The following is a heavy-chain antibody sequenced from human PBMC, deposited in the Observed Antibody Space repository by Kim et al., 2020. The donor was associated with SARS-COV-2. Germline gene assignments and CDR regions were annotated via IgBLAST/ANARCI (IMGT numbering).Heavy chain of an antibody. CDR1: GFTFSSYW. CDR3: AREKPRYYYGSGSSHTPYYYYGMDV. CDR2: INSDGSST. V-gene: IGHV3-74*01. J-gene: IGHJ6*02. D-gene: IGHD3-10*01. Sequence: GGSLRLSCAASGFTFSSYWMHWVRQAPGKGLVWVSRINSDGSSTSYADSVKGRFTISRDNAKNTLYLQMNSLRAEDTAVYYCAREKPRYYYGSGSSHTPYYYYGMDVWGQGTTVTVSS.